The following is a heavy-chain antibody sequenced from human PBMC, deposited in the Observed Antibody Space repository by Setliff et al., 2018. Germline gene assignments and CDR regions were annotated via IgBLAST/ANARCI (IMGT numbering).Heavy chain of an antibody. J-gene: IGHJ5*02. D-gene: IGHD3-10*01. CDR3: AREDGSGFFVGVAWFDP. Sequence: SETLSLTCTVSGGSISSSSYYWGWIRQPPGKGLEWIGSVYYSGSTYYNPSLKSRVTISVDTSKNQFSLKLSSVTAADTAVYYCAREDGSGFFVGVAWFDPWGQGTLVTVSS. CDR1: GGSISSSSYY. CDR2: VYYSGST. V-gene: IGHV4-39*07.